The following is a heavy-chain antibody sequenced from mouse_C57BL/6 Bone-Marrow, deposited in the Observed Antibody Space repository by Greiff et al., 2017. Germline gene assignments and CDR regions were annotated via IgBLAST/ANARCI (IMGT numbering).Heavy chain of an antibody. D-gene: IGHD2-4*01. Sequence: EVKLVESGGGLVQPGGSLKLSCAASGFTFSDYYMYWVRQTPEKRLEWVAYISNGGGSTYYPDTVKGRFTISRDNAKNTLYLQMSRLKSEDTAMYYCARHPLIYYDYEGYAMDYWGQGTSVTVSS. CDR1: GFTFSDYY. J-gene: IGHJ4*01. V-gene: IGHV5-12*01. CDR3: ARHPLIYYDYEGYAMDY. CDR2: ISNGGGST.